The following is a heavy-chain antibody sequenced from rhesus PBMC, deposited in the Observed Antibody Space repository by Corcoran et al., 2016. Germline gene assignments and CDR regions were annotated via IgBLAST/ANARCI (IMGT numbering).Heavy chain of an antibody. D-gene: IGHD3-34*01. CDR1: GYTFTDYY. CDR3: ASSDWGDYADWYFDL. Sequence: QVQLVQSGAEVKKPGSSVKVSCKASGYTFTDYYMHWVRQAPRQGLGWMGWINPYNGNPKYAQKFQRRVTMTRGTSTSTAYMELSSLSSEDTAVYYCASSDWGDYADWYFDLWGPGTPITISS. V-gene: IGHV1S2*01. J-gene: IGHJ2*01. CDR2: INPYNGNP.